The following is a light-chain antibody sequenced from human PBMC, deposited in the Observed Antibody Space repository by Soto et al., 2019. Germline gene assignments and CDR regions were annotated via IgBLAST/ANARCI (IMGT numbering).Light chain of an antibody. V-gene: IGKV1-39*01. J-gene: IGKJ1*01. CDR2: AAS. CDR3: QQSSSTPWT. CDR1: QTISSY. Sequence: DIQMTQSPSSLSASVGDRVTITCRASQTISSYLNWYQQKPGKAPKLLIYAASSLQSGVPSRFSGSGSGRDFTLTISSLQPEDFATYYCQQSSSTPWTFGQGTRVEIK.